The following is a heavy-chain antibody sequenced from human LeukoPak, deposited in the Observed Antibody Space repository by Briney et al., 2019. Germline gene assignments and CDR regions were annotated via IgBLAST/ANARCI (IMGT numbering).Heavy chain of an antibody. D-gene: IGHD2-15*01. Sequence: GGSLRLSCAASGFTFSSYAMSWVRQAPGKGLEWVSAISGSGDSTYYADSVKGRFTISRDNSKNTPYLQMNSLRAEDTAVYYCAKDRSGYCSGGSCYSGEYFQHWGQGTLVTVSS. CDR3: AKDRSGYCSGGSCYSGEYFQH. J-gene: IGHJ1*01. V-gene: IGHV3-23*01. CDR2: ISGSGDST. CDR1: GFTFSSYA.